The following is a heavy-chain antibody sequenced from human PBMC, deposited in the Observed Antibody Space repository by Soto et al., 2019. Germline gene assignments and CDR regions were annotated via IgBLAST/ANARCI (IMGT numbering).Heavy chain of an antibody. CDR2: IYYSGST. Sequence: GSLRLSCAASGFIFRDYYMSWIRQPPGKGLEWIGYIYYSGSTNYNPSLKSRVTISVDTSKNQFSLKLNSMTAADTAVYYCARHNYGSGSTYFDYWGQGTLVTVSS. CDR1: GFIFRDYY. J-gene: IGHJ4*02. V-gene: IGHV4-59*08. D-gene: IGHD3-10*01. CDR3: ARHNYGSGSTYFDY.